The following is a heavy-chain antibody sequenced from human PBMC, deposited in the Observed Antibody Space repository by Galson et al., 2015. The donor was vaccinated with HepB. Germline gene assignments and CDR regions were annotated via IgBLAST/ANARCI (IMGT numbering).Heavy chain of an antibody. V-gene: IGHV2-70*01. D-gene: IGHD7-27*01. CDR3: ARSTNWGSGNAFDI. J-gene: IGHJ3*02. CDR1: GFSLSTSGMC. Sequence: PALVKPTQTLTLTCTFSGFSLSTSGMCVSWIRQPPGKALEWLALIDWDDDKYYSTSLKTRLTISKDTSKNQVVLTMTNMDPVDTATYYCARSTNWGSGNAFDIWGQGTMVTVSS. CDR2: IDWDDDK.